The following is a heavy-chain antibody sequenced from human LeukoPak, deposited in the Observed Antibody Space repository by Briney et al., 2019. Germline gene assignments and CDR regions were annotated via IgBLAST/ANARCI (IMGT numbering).Heavy chain of an antibody. J-gene: IGHJ4*02. D-gene: IGHD2-15*01. CDR1: GFTFSSYA. Sequence: SGGSLRLSCAASGFTFSSYAMSWVRQAPGKGLEWVSAISGSGGSTYYADSVKGRFTISRDNSKNTLYLQMNSLRAEDTAVYYCAKGRGPPDVIVVVVDLDYWGQGTLVTVSS. V-gene: IGHV3-23*01. CDR3: AKGRGPPDVIVVVVDLDY. CDR2: ISGSGGST.